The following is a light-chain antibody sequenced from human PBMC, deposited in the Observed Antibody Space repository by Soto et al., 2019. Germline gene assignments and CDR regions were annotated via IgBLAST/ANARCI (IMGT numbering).Light chain of an antibody. CDR3: AAWDDSLNGLYV. V-gene: IGLV1-44*01. J-gene: IGLJ1*01. Sequence: QSVLTQPPSASGAPGQRVTISCSGSTSNIGSHSVNWYRQLPGTAPKVVMFANDERPSGVPDRISGSKSGTSASLAISGLQSEDEADYYCAAWDDSLNGLYVFGTGTKLTVL. CDR2: AND. CDR1: TSNIGSHS.